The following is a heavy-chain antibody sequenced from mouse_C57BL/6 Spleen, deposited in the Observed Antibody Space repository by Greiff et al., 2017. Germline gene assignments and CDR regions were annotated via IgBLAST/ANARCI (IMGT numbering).Heavy chain of an antibody. Sequence: VQLQQSGPELVKPGASVKISCKASGYTFTDYYMNWVKQSHGKSLEWIGDINPNNGGTSYNQKFKGKATLTVDKSSSTAYMELRSLTSEDSAVDYCARGENRNWEGYFDYWGQGTTLTVSS. CDR2: INPNNGGT. D-gene: IGHD4-1*02. CDR3: ARGENRNWEGYFDY. J-gene: IGHJ2*01. CDR1: GYTFTDYY. V-gene: IGHV1-26*01.